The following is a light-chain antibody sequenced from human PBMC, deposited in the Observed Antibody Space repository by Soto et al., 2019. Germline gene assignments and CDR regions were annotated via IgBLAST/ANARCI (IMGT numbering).Light chain of an antibody. CDR3: QQYNSYSYWT. Sequence: DIQMTQSPSSLSASVGDRVTITCRASQSIDKYLNWYQQKPGKGPNLLIYAASNLRTGVPSRFSGSGSGTEFTLTISSLQPDDFATYYCQQYNSYSYWTFGRGTKVDIK. J-gene: IGKJ1*01. CDR2: AAS. V-gene: IGKV1-16*01. CDR1: QSIDKY.